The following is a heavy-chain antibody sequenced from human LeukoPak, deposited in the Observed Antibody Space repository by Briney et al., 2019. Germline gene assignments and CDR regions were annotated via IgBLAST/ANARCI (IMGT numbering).Heavy chain of an antibody. CDR2: INSDGSST. CDR3: ARGRGYSGYDSWFDP. V-gene: IGHV3-74*01. J-gene: IGHJ5*02. CDR1: GFTFSSYW. Sequence: GGSLRLSCAASGFTFSSYWVHWVRQAPGKGLVWVSRINSDGSSTSYADSVKGRFTISRDNAKNTLYLQMNSLRAEDTAVYYCARGRGYSGYDSWFDPWGQGTLVTVSS. D-gene: IGHD5-12*01.